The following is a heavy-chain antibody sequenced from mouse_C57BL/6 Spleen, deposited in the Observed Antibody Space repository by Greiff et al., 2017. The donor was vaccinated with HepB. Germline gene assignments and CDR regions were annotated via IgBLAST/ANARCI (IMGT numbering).Heavy chain of an antibody. CDR3: ARGGVYDGYYLWYFDV. J-gene: IGHJ1*03. D-gene: IGHD2-3*01. V-gene: IGHV1-26*01. CDR1: GYTFTDYY. Sequence: EVQLQQSGPELVKPGASVKISCKASGYTFTDYYMNWVKQSHGKSLEWIGDINPNNGGTSYNQKFKGKATLTVDKSSSTAYMELRSLTSEDSAVYYCARGGVYDGYYLWYFDVWGTGTTVTVSS. CDR2: INPNNGGT.